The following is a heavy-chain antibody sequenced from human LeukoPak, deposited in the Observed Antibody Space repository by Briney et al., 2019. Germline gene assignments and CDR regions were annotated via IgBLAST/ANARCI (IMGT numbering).Heavy chain of an antibody. D-gene: IGHD3-10*01. V-gene: IGHV3-23*01. CDR1: GFTFSSYA. J-gene: IGHJ4*02. Sequence: PGGSLRLSCAASGFTFSSYAMSWVRQAPGKGLEWVSSIGGSSTYYADFVKGRFTISRDTSKNTMDLQMNSLRAEDTAIYYCAKYRGFGDSCDSWGQGTLVTASS. CDR3: AKYRGFGDSCDS. CDR2: IGGSST.